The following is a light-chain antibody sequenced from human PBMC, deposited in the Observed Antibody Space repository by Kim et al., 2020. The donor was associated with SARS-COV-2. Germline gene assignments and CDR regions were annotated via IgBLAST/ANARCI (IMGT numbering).Light chain of an antibody. V-gene: IGLV1-47*01. CDR1: RANSGSNY. CDR2: GNK. J-gene: IGLJ3*02. CDR3: AACDDSLSWV. Sequence: PGQSATISCSSSRANSGSNYVYWYQHLPGTAPQLLIYGNKQRPSGVPDRFSGSKSGTSASLAISGLRSEDEADYYCAACDDSLSWVFGGGTKVTVL.